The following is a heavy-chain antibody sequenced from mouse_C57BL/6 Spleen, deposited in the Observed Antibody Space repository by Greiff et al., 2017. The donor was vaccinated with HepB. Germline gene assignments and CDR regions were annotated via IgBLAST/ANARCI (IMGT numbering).Heavy chain of an antibody. J-gene: IGHJ3*01. CDR1: GYTFTSYW. CDR2: IGPNSGGT. Sequence: QVHVKQPGAELVKPGASVKLSCKASGYTFTSYWMHWVKQRPGRGLEWIGRIGPNSGGTKYNEKFKSKATLTVDKPSSTAYMQLSSLTSEDSAVYYCVYGNYGRFAYWGQGTLVTVSA. CDR3: VYGNYGRFAY. V-gene: IGHV1-72*01. D-gene: IGHD2-1*01.